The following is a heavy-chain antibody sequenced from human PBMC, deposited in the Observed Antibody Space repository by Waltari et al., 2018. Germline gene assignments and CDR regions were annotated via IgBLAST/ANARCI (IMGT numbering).Heavy chain of an antibody. Sequence: QVQLQQWGAGLLKPSEPLSLTCAVYGGSFSGYYRSWIRQPPGQGLEWIGEINHSGSTNYNPSLKSRVTISVDTSKNQFSLKLSSVTAADTAVYYCARGGMVSLRERRGRSLRYWGQGTLVTVSS. CDR3: ARGGMVSLRERRGRSLRY. J-gene: IGHJ4*02. CDR2: INHSGST. V-gene: IGHV4-34*01. D-gene: IGHD1-1*01. CDR1: GGSFSGYY.